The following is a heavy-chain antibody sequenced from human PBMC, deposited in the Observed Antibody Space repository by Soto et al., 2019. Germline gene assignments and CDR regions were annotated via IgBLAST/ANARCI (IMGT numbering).Heavy chain of an antibody. CDR3: ARGGYYYDSSGYYYPTYFDY. J-gene: IGHJ4*02. D-gene: IGHD3-22*01. V-gene: IGHV5-51*01. Sequence: PGEALKISCKGSGYSFTSYWIGWVRQMPGKGLEWMGIIYPGDSDTRYSPSFQGQVTISADKSISTAYLQWSSLKASDTAMYYCARGGYYYDSSGYYYPTYFDYWGQGTLVTVSS. CDR2: IYPGDSDT. CDR1: GYSFTSYW.